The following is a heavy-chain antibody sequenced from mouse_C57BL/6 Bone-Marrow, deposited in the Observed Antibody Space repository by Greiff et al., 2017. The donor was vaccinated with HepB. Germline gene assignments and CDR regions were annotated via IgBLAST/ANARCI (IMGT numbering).Heavy chain of an antibody. V-gene: IGHV5-6*01. CDR1: GFTFSSYG. CDR3: ARRDY. J-gene: IGHJ2*01. CDR2: ISSGGSYT. Sequence: EVQGVESGGDLVKPGGSLKLPCAASGFTFSSYGMSWVRQTPDKRLEWVATISSGGSYTYYQDSVKGRFTISRDNAKNTLYLQMSSLKSEDTAMYYCARRDYWGQGTTLTVSS.